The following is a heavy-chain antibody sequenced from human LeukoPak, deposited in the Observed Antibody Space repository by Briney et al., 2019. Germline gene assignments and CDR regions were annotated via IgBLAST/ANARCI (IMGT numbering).Heavy chain of an antibody. J-gene: IGHJ4*02. V-gene: IGHV4-4*07. CDR3: AREYSGREVRYLDY. CDR1: GGSISSYY. Sequence: PSETLSLTCTVSGGSISSYYWSWIRQPAGKGLEWIGRISTSGNTNNNPSLKSRVTMSLDTSNSQLSLKLNSVTAADTAVYYCAREYSGREVRYLDYWGQGTLVTVSS. CDR2: ISTSGNT. D-gene: IGHD1-26*01.